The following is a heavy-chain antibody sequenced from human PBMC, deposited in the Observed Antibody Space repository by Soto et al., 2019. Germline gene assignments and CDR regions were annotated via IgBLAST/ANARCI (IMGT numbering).Heavy chain of an antibody. D-gene: IGHD6-13*01. V-gene: IGHV4-30-4*01. CDR2: IHYSGSS. J-gene: IGHJ4*02. CDR1: GGSISSGNYC. CDR3: AKGPTAGGTYWVDS. Sequence: SETLSLTCTVSGGSISSGNYCWSWIRQPPGKGLEWIGFIHYSGSSYYNPSLKSRVTISVDTSKNQFSLKLDSVTAADTAIYYCAKGPTAGGTYWVDSWGQGTLVTVSS.